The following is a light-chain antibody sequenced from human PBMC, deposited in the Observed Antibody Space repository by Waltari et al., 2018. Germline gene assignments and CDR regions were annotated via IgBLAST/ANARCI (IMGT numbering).Light chain of an antibody. CDR3: CSYAGNYVWV. V-gene: IGLV2-23*02. CDR2: DVS. CDR1: SSDIGRYDI. J-gene: IGLJ3*02. Sequence: QSALTQPAAVSGSLGQSVTISCTGASSDIGRYDIVSWYQQHPGNAPKLVISDVSKRPSGVSDRFCGSKSGDTASLTISGLQFEDEADYYCCSYAGNYVWVFGGGTRLTVL.